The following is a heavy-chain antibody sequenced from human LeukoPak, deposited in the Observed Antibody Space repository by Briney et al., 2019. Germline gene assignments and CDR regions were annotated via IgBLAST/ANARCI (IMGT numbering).Heavy chain of an antibody. V-gene: IGHV4-4*07. CDR2: IYTSGST. J-gene: IGHJ4*02. CDR3: AREGDGLWFGEHHFDY. D-gene: IGHD3-10*01. CDR1: GGSIRSYY. Sequence: SETLSLTRTVSGGSIRSYYWSWIRQPAGKGLEWIGRIYTSGSTNYNPSLKSRVTMSVGTSKNQFSLKLSSVTAADTAVYYCAREGDGLWFGEHHFDYWGQGTLVTVSS.